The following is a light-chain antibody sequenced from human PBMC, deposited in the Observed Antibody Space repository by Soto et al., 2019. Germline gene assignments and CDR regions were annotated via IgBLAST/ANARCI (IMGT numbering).Light chain of an antibody. CDR3: LQHNSYPPA. Sequence: DIQMPQSPSSLSASVGARVTITCRASQGIRNYLGWYQQKPGKAPKRLIYAASSVQSGVPSRFSGSGSWTAFARTISSLQPEDFATYYWLQHNSYPPAFGVGTNVE. CDR2: AAS. CDR1: QGIRNY. V-gene: IGKV1-17*01. J-gene: IGKJ4*01.